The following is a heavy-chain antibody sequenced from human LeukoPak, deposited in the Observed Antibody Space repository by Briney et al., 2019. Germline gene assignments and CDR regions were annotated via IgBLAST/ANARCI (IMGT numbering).Heavy chain of an antibody. V-gene: IGHV3-23*01. CDR1: GFTFSSYA. D-gene: IGHD2-15*01. CDR2: ISGSGGST. J-gene: IGHJ4*02. Sequence: GGSLRLSCAASGFTFSSYAMGWVRQAPGKGPEWVSAISGSGGSTYYADSVKGRFTISRDNSKNTLYLQMNSLSAEDTAVYYCARKGYCSGGSCYLPRDYFDYWGQGTLVTVSS. CDR3: ARKGYCSGGSCYLPRDYFDY.